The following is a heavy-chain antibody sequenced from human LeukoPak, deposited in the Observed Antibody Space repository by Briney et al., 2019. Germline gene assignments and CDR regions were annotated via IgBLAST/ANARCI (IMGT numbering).Heavy chain of an antibody. D-gene: IGHD6-13*01. CDR3: ARVTYTSGWSSTGGAFDI. CDR1: GGSISNYY. V-gene: IGHV4-4*07. CDR2: FYASGST. J-gene: IGHJ3*02. Sequence: SETLSLTCTVSGGSISNYYWNWIRQPAGKGREWVGRFYASGSTNYNPSLKSRVTISVDKSKNQFSLKLTSVTAADTAVYYCARVTYTSGWSSTGGAFDIWGQGTMVTVSS.